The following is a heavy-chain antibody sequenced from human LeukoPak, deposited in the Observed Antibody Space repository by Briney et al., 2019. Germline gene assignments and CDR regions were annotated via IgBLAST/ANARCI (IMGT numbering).Heavy chain of an antibody. V-gene: IGHV4-34*01. Sequence: SETLSLTCAVYGGSFSGYYWSWIRQPPGKGLEWIGEINHSGSTNYNPSLKSRVTISVDTSKNQFSLKLSSVAAADTAVYYCARDNYSWGQGTLVTVSS. CDR3: ARDNYS. CDR2: INHSGST. J-gene: IGHJ4*02. D-gene: IGHD1-1*01. CDR1: GGSFSGYY.